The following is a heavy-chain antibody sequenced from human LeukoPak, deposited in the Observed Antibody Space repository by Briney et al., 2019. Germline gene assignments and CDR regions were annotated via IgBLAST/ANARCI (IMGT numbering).Heavy chain of an antibody. CDR2: INPNSGGT. V-gene: IGHV1-2*02. D-gene: IGHD3-22*01. CDR3: ARVTGYYYESSGYYHHAFDI. CDR1: GYTFTGYY. J-gene: IGHJ3*02. Sequence: ASVKVSFKASGYTFTGYYMHWVRQAPGQGREWMGWINPNSGGTNYAQNFQGRVTMTRDTSISTAYMELSRLRSDDTAVYYCARVTGYYYESSGYYHHAFDIWGLGTMVTVSS.